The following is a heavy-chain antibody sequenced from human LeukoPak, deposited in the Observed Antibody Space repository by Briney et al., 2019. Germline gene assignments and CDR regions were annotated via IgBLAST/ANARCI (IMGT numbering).Heavy chain of an antibody. V-gene: IGHV4-61*05. J-gene: IGHJ4*02. CDR1: GGSISSSSYY. D-gene: IGHD5-24*01. CDR2: IYYSGST. Sequence: SETLSLTCTVSGGSISSSSYYWGWIRQPPGKGLEWIGYIYYSGSTNYNPSLKSRVTISVDTSKNQFSLKLSSVTAADTAVYYCARADREMAQGYYWGQGTLVTVSS. CDR3: ARADREMAQGYY.